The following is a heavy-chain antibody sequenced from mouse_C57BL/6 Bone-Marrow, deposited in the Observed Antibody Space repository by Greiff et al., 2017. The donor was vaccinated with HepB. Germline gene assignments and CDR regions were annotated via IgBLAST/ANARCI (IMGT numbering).Heavy chain of an antibody. V-gene: IGHV1-4*01. CDR2: INPSSGYT. Sequence: VKVVESGAELARPGASVKMSCKASGYTFTSYTMHWVKQRPGQGLEWIGYINPSSGYTKYNQKFKDKATLTADKSSSTAYMQLSSLTSEDSAVYYCARWGYDYFDYWGQGTTLTVSS. CDR3: ARWGYDYFDY. D-gene: IGHD3-1*01. CDR1: GYTFTSYT. J-gene: IGHJ2*01.